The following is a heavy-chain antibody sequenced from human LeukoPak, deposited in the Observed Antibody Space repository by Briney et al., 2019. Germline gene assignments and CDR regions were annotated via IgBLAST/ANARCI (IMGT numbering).Heavy chain of an antibody. CDR1: GFTVSSNY. D-gene: IGHD2-15*01. V-gene: IGHV3-66*01. CDR3: ARGVGAFDI. J-gene: IGHJ3*02. CDR2: LYSGDTA. Sequence: GGSLRLSCAASGFTVSSNYMSWVRQAPGKGLEWVAGLYSGDTAYYTDSVKGRFTISRENAKNSLYLQMNSLRAGDTAVYYCARGVGAFDIWGQGTMVTVSS.